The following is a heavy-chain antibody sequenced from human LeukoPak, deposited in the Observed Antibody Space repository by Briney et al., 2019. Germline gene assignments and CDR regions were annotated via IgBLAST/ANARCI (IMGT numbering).Heavy chain of an antibody. CDR3: ARATNVAAAAGTYDY. CDR1: GVSISSGGYY. J-gene: IGHJ4*02. D-gene: IGHD6-13*01. CDR2: IYYSGST. V-gene: IGHV4-31*03. Sequence: IPSETLSLTCTVSGVSISSGGYYWSWIRQHPGKGLEWIGYIYYSGSTYYNPSLKSRVTISVDTSKNQFSLKLSSVTAADTAVYYCARATNVAAAAGTYDYWGQGTLVTVSS.